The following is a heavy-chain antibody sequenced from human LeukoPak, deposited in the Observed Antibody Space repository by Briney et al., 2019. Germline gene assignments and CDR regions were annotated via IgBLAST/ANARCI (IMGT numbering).Heavy chain of an antibody. D-gene: IGHD6-19*01. CDR1: GFTFSTCS. CDR2: ISSSVSTI. J-gene: IGHJ4*02. Sequence: GGSLRLSCAASGFTFSTCSMNWVRQAPGKGLEWISYISSSVSTIYYADSVKGRFTISRDNAKNSLYLQMNSLRAADTAVYYCARGSSAWYGRDWGQGTLVTVSS. CDR3: ARGSSAWYGRD. V-gene: IGHV3-48*01.